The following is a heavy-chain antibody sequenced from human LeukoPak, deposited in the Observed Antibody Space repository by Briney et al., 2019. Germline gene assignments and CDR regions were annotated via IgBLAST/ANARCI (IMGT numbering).Heavy chain of an antibody. J-gene: IGHJ4*02. Sequence: GRSLRLFCAASGFTFTRCYMHWVRQAPGQGLEWMGIINPSSGGTSYAQKFQGRVTMTRDTSTSTVYMELSSLRSEDTAVFYCARDSGMKQQLDYFDYWGQGTLVTVSS. CDR3: ARDSGMKQQLDYFDY. D-gene: IGHD6-13*01. CDR1: GFTFTRCY. V-gene: IGHV1-46*01. CDR2: INPSSGGT.